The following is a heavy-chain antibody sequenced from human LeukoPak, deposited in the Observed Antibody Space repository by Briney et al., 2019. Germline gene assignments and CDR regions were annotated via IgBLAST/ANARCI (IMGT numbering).Heavy chain of an antibody. CDR1: GGSISSSSYY. CDR2: IYYSGST. D-gene: IGHD1-26*01. V-gene: IGHV4-39*01. CDR3: ARLFGWELLPPDRYFDL. J-gene: IGHJ2*01. Sequence: SETLSLTCTVSGGSISSSSYYWGWIRQPPGKGLEWIGSIYYSGSTYYNPSLKSRVTISVDTSKNQFSLKLSSVTAADTAVYYCARLFGWELLPPDRYFDLWGRGTLVTVSS.